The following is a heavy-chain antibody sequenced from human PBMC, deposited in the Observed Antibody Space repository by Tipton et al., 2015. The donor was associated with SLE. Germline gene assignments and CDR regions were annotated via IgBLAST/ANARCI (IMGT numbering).Heavy chain of an antibody. Sequence: SGVTFGNYVVSWVRQAPGKGLEWVSGISGSGGSTFYADSVKGRFTISRDNFKNIVYLQMNSLRVDDTATYYCARVGAVAGWGQGTLVTVSS. CDR2: ISGSGGST. V-gene: IGHV3-23*01. D-gene: IGHD6-19*01. CDR3: ARVGAVAG. J-gene: IGHJ4*02. CDR1: GVTFGNYV.